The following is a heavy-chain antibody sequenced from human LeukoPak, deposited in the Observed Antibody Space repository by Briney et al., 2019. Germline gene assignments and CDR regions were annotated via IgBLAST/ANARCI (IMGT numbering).Heavy chain of an antibody. CDR1: GYTLTELS. D-gene: IGHD1-14*01. Sequence: ASVKVSRKVSGYTLTELSMHWVRQAPGKGLEWMGGFDPEDGETIYAQKFQGRVTMTEDTSTDTAYMELSSLRSEDTAVYYCATRSWRVNRWDWFDPWGQGTLVTVSS. J-gene: IGHJ5*02. V-gene: IGHV1-24*01. CDR2: FDPEDGET. CDR3: ATRSWRVNRWDWFDP.